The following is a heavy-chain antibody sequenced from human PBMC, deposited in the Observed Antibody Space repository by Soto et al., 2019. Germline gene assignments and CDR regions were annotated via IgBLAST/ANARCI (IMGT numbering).Heavy chain of an antibody. Sequence: SEKVCCRASGYSFTRYAMHTVRQAPGQRLEWMGWINAGNGNTKYSKKFQGRVTITRETSASTASMELSSLRSEDTAVCYCARWAPRGLDVWGQGTTVTVS. CDR1: GYSFTRYA. J-gene: IGHJ6*02. V-gene: IGHV1-3*01. CDR3: ARWAPRGLDV. CDR2: INAGNGNT.